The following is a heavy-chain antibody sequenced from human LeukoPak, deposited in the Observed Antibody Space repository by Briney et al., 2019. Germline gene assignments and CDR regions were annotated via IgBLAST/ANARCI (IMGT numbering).Heavy chain of an antibody. V-gene: IGHV1-2*02. J-gene: IGHJ4*02. CDR1: GYTFTGYY. CDR3: ARDQRSYFTGSGSYYKVGRLDF. Sequence: ASVKVSCKASGYTFTGYYMHWVRQAPGQGLEWMGWINPNSGGTNYAQKFQGRVTMTRDTSISTAYMELSRLRSEDTAVYYCARDQRSYFTGSGSYYKVGRLDFWGQGTLITVSS. CDR2: INPNSGGT. D-gene: IGHD3-10*01.